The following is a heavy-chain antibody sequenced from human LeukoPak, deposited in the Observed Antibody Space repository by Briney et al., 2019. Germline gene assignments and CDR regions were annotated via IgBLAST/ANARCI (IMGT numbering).Heavy chain of an antibody. D-gene: IGHD2-2*01. V-gene: IGHV5-51*01. CDR2: IYPGDSDT. J-gene: IGHJ6*03. CDR3: ARPALYCSSTVCPPYMDV. Sequence: GESLKISCKASGYNFTSSWIGWVRQMPGKGLEWMGIIYPGDSDTRYSPSSQGQVTISADKSISTAYLQWGSLKASDTATYYCARPALYCSSTVCPPYMDVWGKGTTVTVSS. CDR1: GYNFTSSW.